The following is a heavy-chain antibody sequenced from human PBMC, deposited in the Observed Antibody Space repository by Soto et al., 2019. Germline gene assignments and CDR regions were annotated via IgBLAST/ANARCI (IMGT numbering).Heavy chain of an antibody. CDR1: GFSLTTPGLG. CDR3: VRLMSTDTTGYFDY. D-gene: IGHD1-1*01. J-gene: IGHJ4*02. V-gene: IGHV2-5*01. Sequence: QITLKHSGPTLVKPTQTLTLTCTVSGFSLTTPGLGVGWIRQPPGKALEWLTLVYWHDDKRYSSSLRDRLTIARDTSNNQVVLSMTNMDPEDSATYYCVRLMSTDTTGYFDYWGQEILVTVSS. CDR2: VYWHDDK.